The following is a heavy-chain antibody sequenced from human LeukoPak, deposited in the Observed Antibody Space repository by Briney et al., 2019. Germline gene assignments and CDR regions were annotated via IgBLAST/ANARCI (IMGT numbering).Heavy chain of an antibody. CDR3: ARDDMDTAMARYNWFDP. V-gene: IGHV3-21*01. CDR2: ISSSSSYI. Sequence: GGSLRLSCAASGFTFSSYSMNWVRQAPGKGLEWVSSISSSSSYIYYADSVKGRFTISRDNAKNSLYLQMNSLRAEDTAVYYCARDDMDTAMARYNWFDPWGQGTLVTVSS. CDR1: GFTFSSYS. D-gene: IGHD5-18*01. J-gene: IGHJ5*02.